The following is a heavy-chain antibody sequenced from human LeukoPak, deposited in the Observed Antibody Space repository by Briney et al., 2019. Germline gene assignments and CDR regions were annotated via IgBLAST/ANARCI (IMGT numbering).Heavy chain of an antibody. CDR1: GFTFDDYA. CDR2: ISGDGGST. Sequence: PGGSLRLSCAASGFTFDDYAMHWVRQAPGKGLEWVSLISGDGGSTYYADSVKGRFTISRDNSKNSLYLQMNSLRAEDTAVYYCARGQGLQLKSGSDYWGQGTLVTVSS. CDR3: ARGQGLQLKSGSDY. D-gene: IGHD5-24*01. V-gene: IGHV3-43*02. J-gene: IGHJ4*02.